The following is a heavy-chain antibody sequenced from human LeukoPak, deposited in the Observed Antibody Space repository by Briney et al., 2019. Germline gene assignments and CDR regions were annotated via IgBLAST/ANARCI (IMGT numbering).Heavy chain of an antibody. CDR2: INHSGST. Sequence: SETLSLTCAVYGGCFSGYYWSWIRQPPGKGLEWIGEINHSGSTNYNPSLKSRVTISVDTSKNQFSLKLSSVTAADTAVYYCAVIAAAGGFDYWGQGTLVTVSS. V-gene: IGHV4-34*01. J-gene: IGHJ4*02. D-gene: IGHD6-13*01. CDR3: AVIAAAGGFDY. CDR1: GGCFSGYY.